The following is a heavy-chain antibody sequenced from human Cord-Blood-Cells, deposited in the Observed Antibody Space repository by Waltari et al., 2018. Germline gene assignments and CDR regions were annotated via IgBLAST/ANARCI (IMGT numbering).Heavy chain of an antibody. CDR2: INHSGST. J-gene: IGHJ5*02. Sequence: KGLEWIGEINHSGSTNYNPSLKSRVTISVDTSKNQFSLKLSSVTAADTAVYYCARVLPRYYDFWSGYNWFDPWGQGTLVTVSS. CDR3: ARVLPRYYDFWSGYNWFDP. V-gene: IGHV4-34*01. D-gene: IGHD3-3*01.